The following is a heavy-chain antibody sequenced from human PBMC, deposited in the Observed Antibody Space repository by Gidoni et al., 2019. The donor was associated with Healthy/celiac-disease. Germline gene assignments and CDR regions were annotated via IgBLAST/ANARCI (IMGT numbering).Heavy chain of an antibody. CDR3: AREYRYYYDSSGYFPHDAFDI. J-gene: IGHJ3*02. D-gene: IGHD3-22*01. CDR1: GFTFSSYS. CDR2: ISSSSSYI. V-gene: IGHV3-21*01. Sequence: EVQLVESGGGLVKPGGSLRLSCAASGFTFSSYSMNWVRQAPGKGLEWVSSISSSSSYIDYADSVKGRFTISRDNAKNSLYLQMNSLRAEDTAVYYCAREYRYYYDSSGYFPHDAFDIWGQGTMVTVSS.